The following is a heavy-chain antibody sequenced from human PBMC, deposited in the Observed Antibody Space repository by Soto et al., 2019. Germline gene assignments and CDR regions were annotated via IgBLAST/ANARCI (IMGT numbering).Heavy chain of an antibody. V-gene: IGHV3-74*01. CDR3: ARDADYGDYMYFMDV. CDR2: INSDGSST. CDR1: GFVFSSHW. D-gene: IGHD4-17*01. J-gene: IGHJ6*03. Sequence: QPGGSLRLSCAASGFVFSSHWMHWVRQAPGKGLMWLSRINSDGSSTSHADSVKGRFTISRDNAKNTVYLQMNSLSAEDTAVYYCARDADYGDYMYFMDVWGKGTTVTVSS.